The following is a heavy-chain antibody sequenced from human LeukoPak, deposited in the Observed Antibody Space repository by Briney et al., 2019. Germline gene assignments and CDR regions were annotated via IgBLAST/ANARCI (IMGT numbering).Heavy chain of an antibody. CDR1: GFTFSSYA. Sequence: GSLRLSCAASGFTFSSYAMHWVRQAPGKGLEWVAVISYDGSNKYYADSVKGRFTISRDNSKNTLYLQMNSLRAEDTAVYYCARGVDFWSGHFDYWGQGTLVTVSS. V-gene: IGHV3-30-3*01. CDR3: ARGVDFWSGHFDY. CDR2: ISYDGSNK. J-gene: IGHJ4*02. D-gene: IGHD3-3*01.